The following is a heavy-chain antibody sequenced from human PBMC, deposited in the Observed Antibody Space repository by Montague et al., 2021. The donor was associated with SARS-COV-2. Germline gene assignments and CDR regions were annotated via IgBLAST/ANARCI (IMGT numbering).Heavy chain of an antibody. CDR2: LYTSGST. J-gene: IGHJ6*02. Sequence: SETLSLTCTVSGASVRTYYWSWIRQSAGKELEWMGRLYTSGSTYYNPSFKSRVTMSLDTSKNPFSLNLSSMTAADTAVYYCARDGADYSFAYYHEMDVWGQGIAVTVSS. D-gene: IGHD5-12*01. CDR3: ARDGADYSFAYYHEMDV. V-gene: IGHV4-4*07. CDR1: GASVRTYY.